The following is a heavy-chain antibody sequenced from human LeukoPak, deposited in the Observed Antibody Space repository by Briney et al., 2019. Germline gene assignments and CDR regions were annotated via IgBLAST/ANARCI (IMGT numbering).Heavy chain of an antibody. CDR1: GGSISSSSYY. V-gene: IGHV4-39*07. D-gene: IGHD5-18*01. CDR3: ARGTGGAYSYGSPRFDY. Sequence: PSETLSLTCTVSGGSISSSSYYWGWIRQPPGKGLEWIGSIYYSGSTYYNPSLKSRVTISVDTSKNQFSLKLSSVTAADTAVYYCARGTGGAYSYGSPRFDYWGQGTLVTVSS. CDR2: IYYSGST. J-gene: IGHJ4*02.